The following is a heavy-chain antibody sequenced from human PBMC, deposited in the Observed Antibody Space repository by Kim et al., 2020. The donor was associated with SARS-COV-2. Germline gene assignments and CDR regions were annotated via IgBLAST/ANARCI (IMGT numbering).Heavy chain of an antibody. D-gene: IGHD6-19*01. CDR1: GGSFSGYY. Sequence: SETLSLTCAVYGGSFSGYYWSWIRQPPGKGLEWIGEINHSGSTNYNPSLKSRVTISVDTSKNQFSLKLSSVTAADTAVYYCARGLRIGYSSGWYYSVGIFGDYWGQGTLVTVSS. V-gene: IGHV4-34*01. J-gene: IGHJ4*02. CDR2: INHSGST. CDR3: ARGLRIGYSSGWYYSVGIFGDY.